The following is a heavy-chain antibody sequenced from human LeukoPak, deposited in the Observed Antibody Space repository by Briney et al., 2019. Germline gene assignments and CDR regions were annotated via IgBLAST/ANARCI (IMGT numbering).Heavy chain of an antibody. Sequence: GGSLRLSCAASGLTVSSNYMSWVRQAPGKGLEWVSVIYSGGSTYYADSVKGRFPISRHNSKNTLYLQMNSLRAEDTAVYYCARDGPSYEHQDAFDIWGQGTMVTVSS. J-gene: IGHJ3*02. CDR3: ARDGPSYEHQDAFDI. V-gene: IGHV3-53*04. CDR1: GLTVSSNY. CDR2: IYSGGST. D-gene: IGHD3-10*01.